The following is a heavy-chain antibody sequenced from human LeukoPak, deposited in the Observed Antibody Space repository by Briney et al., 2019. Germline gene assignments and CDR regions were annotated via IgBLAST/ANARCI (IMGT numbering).Heavy chain of an antibody. J-gene: IGHJ5*02. CDR1: GGSISSYY. V-gene: IGHV4-59*08. CDR3: ARGIADRYKWLDP. D-gene: IGHD6-13*01. CDR2: IYYSGST. Sequence: SETLSLTCTVSGGSISSYYWSWIRQPPGKGLEWIGYIYYSGSTNNNPSLKSRVTISVDTSKNQFSLKLSSVTAADTAVYYCARGIADRYKWLDPWGQGTLVTVSS.